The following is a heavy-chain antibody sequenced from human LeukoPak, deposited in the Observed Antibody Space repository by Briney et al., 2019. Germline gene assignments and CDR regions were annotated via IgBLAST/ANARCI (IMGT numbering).Heavy chain of an antibody. CDR1: GFTFSNAW. CDR2: IKSKTDGGTT. D-gene: IGHD3-16*02. CDR3: TTEGSRSLHDYVWGSYRYYFDY. Sequence: GGSLRLSCAASGFTFSNAWMSWVRQAPGKGLEWVGRIKSKTDGGTTDYAAPVKGRFTISRDDSKNTLYLQMNSLKTEDTAVYYCTTEGSRSLHDYVWGSYRYYFDYWGQGTLVTVSS. V-gene: IGHV3-15*01. J-gene: IGHJ4*02.